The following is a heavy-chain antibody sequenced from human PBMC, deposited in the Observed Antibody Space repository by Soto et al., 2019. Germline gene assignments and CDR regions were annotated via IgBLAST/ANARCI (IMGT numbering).Heavy chain of an antibody. J-gene: IGHJ2*01. Sequence: QVPLVESGGGVVQPGRSLRLSCAASGFTFSSYAMHWVRQAPGKGLEWVAVMSYDGSNKYYADSVKGRFTISRDNSKNTLYLQMNSLRAEDTAVYYCARPLWRDDYNWGYFDLWGRGTLVTVSS. CDR1: GFTFSSYA. D-gene: IGHD4-4*01. CDR3: ARPLWRDDYNWGYFDL. CDR2: MSYDGSNK. V-gene: IGHV3-30-3*01.